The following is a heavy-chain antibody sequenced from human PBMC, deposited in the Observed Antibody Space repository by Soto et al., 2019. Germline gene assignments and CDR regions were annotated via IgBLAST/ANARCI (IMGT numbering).Heavy chain of an antibody. CDR1: GGNISSYY. V-gene: IGHV4-59*01. Sequence: SETLSLTSTVSGGNISSYYWSWIRQPPGKGLEWIGYIYYSGSTNYNPSLKSRVTISVDTSKNQFSLKLSSVTAADTAVYYCARGGWKLFDYWGQGTLVTVSS. D-gene: IGHD6-19*01. CDR3: ARGGWKLFDY. J-gene: IGHJ4*02. CDR2: IYYSGST.